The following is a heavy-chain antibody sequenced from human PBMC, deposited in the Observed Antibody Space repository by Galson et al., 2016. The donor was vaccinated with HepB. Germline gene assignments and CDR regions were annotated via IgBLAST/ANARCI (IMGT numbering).Heavy chain of an antibody. CDR2: ITSSGKTI. V-gene: IGHV3-11*01. J-gene: IGHJ4*02. CDR1: GFSFSDHY. CDR3: ARWGRGHFDF. Sequence: SLRLSCAASGFSFSDHYMNWIRQTPGGGLEWLSFITSSGKTIYYADSVKGRFTISRDKARRSLYLQMERLRAEDTALYFCARWGRGHFDFWGPGTLVTVSS. D-gene: IGHD3-10*01.